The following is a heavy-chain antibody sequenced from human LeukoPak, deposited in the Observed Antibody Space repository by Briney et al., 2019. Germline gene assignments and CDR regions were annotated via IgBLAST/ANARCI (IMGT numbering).Heavy chain of an antibody. CDR2: ISRSGGST. CDR3: AKEQSYYFDY. Sequence: GGSLKLSCTPSGFTFSSYAMSWVRQAPGKGLEWLSAISRSGGSTFCADRVKGPFNISRDNSKHTVYLQRNSPRTEDTAVYYCAKEQSYYFDYWGQGTLVTVSS. CDR1: GFTFSSYA. J-gene: IGHJ4*02. V-gene: IGHV3-23*01. D-gene: IGHD4-11*01.